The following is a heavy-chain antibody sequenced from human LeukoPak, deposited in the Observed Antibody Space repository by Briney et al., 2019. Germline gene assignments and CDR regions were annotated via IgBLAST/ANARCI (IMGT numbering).Heavy chain of an antibody. CDR2: IRYDGSNK. Sequence: HPGGSLRLSCAASGFTFSSYGMHWVRQAPGKGLEWVAFIRYDGSNKYYADSVEGRFTISRDNSKNTLYLQMNSLRAEDTAVYYCAKAHQKGLLWFGEAYFDYWGQGTLVTVSS. CDR1: GFTFSSYG. V-gene: IGHV3-30*02. J-gene: IGHJ4*02. D-gene: IGHD3-10*01. CDR3: AKAHQKGLLWFGEAYFDY.